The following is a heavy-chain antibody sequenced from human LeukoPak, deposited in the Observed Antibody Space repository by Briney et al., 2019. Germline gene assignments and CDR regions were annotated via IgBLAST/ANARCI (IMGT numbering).Heavy chain of an antibody. CDR1: GFSFTNYW. V-gene: IGHV5-51*01. D-gene: IGHD6-19*01. J-gene: IGHJ4*02. CDR3: ARSWVAGYGTVLDY. Sequence: GESLKISCKGSGFSFTNYWIGWVRQMPGKGLEWMGIIYPGDSDTRYSPSFQGQVTISVDKYISTAYLQWSSLKASDTAMYYCARSWVAGYGTVLDYWGQGPWSASPQ. CDR2: IYPGDSDT.